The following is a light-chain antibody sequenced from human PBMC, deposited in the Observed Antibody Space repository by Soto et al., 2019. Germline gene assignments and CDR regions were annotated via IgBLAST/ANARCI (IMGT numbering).Light chain of an antibody. CDR3: QQRHTWPLT. CDR1: QSISTY. CDR2: DAS. J-gene: IGKJ4*01. Sequence: EIVLTQSQATLSLSAGERATLSCRASQSISTYVAWYQQRPGQAPRLLIYDASNRATGIPARFSGSGSGTDFTLSISSIAPEDFAVYYCQQRHTWPLTFGGGTKVEIK. V-gene: IGKV3-11*01.